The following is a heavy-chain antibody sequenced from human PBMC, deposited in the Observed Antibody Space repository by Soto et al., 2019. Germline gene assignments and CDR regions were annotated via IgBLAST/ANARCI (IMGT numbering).Heavy chain of an antibody. D-gene: IGHD2-15*01. CDR1: GYTFTSYA. J-gene: IGHJ5*02. Sequence: GASVKVSCKASGYTFTSYAMHWVRQAPGQGLEWMGIINPSGGSTSNAQKFQGRVTMTRDTSTSTVYMELSSLRSDDTAVYYCARGKGVLVAATRGWFDPWGQGTVVTVSS. V-gene: IGHV1-46*01. CDR2: INPSGGST. CDR3: ARGKGVLVAATRGWFDP.